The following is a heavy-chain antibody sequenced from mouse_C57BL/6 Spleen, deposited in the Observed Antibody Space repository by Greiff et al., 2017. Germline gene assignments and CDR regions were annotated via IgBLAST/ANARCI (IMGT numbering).Heavy chain of an antibody. V-gene: IGHV8-6*01. J-gene: IGHJ1*03. CDR3: ARSSASSNYYGSSHWYCDG. Sequence: QVTLKVSGPGILQPSQTLSLTCSFSGFSLSTFGMGVSWIRQPSGQDLEWLAHLYWDDDKPYNPSLKSPPRISKDTSNNQVFLKLTTVDTVDTATYYCARSSASSNYYGSSHWYCDGWGTGTTVTVSS. CDR2: LYWDDDK. CDR1: GFSLSTFGMG. D-gene: IGHD1-1*01.